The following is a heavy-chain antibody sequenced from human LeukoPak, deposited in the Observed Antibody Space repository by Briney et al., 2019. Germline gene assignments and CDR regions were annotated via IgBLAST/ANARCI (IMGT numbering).Heavy chain of an antibody. CDR3: ARPNITSYYDSRGYDAFDV. V-gene: IGHV5-51*01. CDR2: IFPDDSDT. J-gene: IGHJ3*01. CDR1: GYKFSAYW. D-gene: IGHD3-22*01. Sequence: GESLKISCKGFGYKFSAYWIAWVRQMPGQGLEWMGIIFPDDSDTRYNLAFQGQVIISADKSVTTAYLQWSSLKASDTAMYYCARPNITSYYDSRGYDAFDVWGQGTMVTVCS.